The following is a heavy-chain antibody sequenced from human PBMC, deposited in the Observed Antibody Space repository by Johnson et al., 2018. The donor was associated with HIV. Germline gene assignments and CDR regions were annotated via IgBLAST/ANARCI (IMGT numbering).Heavy chain of an antibody. D-gene: IGHD3-16*01. CDR1: GFTVSSNY. CDR2: IYSGGST. CDR3: ASQVRGLRLGVDAFDI. Sequence: VQLEESGGGLVQPGGSLRLSCAASGFTVSSNYMSWVRQAPGKGLEWVSVIYSGGSTYYADSAKGRFTISRDNSKNTLYLQMNKLRAEDTAVYFCASQVRGLRLGVDAFDIWGQGTMVTVSS. J-gene: IGHJ3*02. V-gene: IGHV3-66*04.